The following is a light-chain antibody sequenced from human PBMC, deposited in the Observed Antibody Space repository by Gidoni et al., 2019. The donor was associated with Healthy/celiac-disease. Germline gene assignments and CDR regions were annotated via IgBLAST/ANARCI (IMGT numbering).Light chain of an antibody. Sequence: GQGVTISCSGSSSNIGSNYVYWYQQLPGTAPKLLIYRNTQRPSGVPDRFSGSKSGTSASLAISGLRSEDEADYYCAAWDDSLSGVVFGGGTKLTVL. J-gene: IGLJ2*01. CDR3: AAWDDSLSGVV. CDR2: RNT. CDR1: SSNIGSNY. V-gene: IGLV1-47*01.